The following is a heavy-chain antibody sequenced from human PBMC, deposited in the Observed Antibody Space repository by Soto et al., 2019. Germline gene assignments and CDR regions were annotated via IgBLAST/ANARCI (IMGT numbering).Heavy chain of an antibody. CDR1: GYSFTSYW. CDR2: IYPGDSDT. V-gene: IGHV5-51*01. CDR3: ARRGKVANYYYYGSGKDPGKYYYYGMDV. Sequence: GESLKISCKGSGYSFTSYWIGWVRQMPGKGLEWMGIIYPGDSDTRYSTSFQGQVTISADKSISTAYLQWSSLKASDTAMYYCARRGKVANYYYYGSGKDPGKYYYYGMDVWGQGTTVTVSS. J-gene: IGHJ6*02. D-gene: IGHD3-10*01.